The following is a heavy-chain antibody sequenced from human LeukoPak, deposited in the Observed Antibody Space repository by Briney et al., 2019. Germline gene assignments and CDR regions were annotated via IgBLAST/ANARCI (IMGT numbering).Heavy chain of an antibody. D-gene: IGHD1-26*01. J-gene: IGHJ4*02. CDR1: GYTFTGYY. Sequence: GASVKVSCKASGYTFTGYYMHWVRQAPGQGLEWMGWINTNTGNPTYAQGFTGRFVFSLDTSVSTAYLQISSLKAEDTAVYYCARYSGSYYFDYWGQGTLVTVSS. CDR2: INTNTGNP. CDR3: ARYSGSYYFDY. V-gene: IGHV7-4-1*02.